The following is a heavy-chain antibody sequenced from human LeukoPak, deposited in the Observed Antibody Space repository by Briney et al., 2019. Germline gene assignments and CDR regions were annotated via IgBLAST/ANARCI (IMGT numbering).Heavy chain of an antibody. CDR3: ARDRRGYSAYDGEGFDY. J-gene: IGHJ4*02. CDR1: GFTFKNYG. CDR2: ISADNGNT. D-gene: IGHD5-12*01. V-gene: IGHV1-18*04. Sequence: ASVKVSCKASGFTFKNYGFSWVGQAPGQGLDWMGWISADNGNTKYAQNLQGRVIMTTDRSTGTAYVELTSLRSDDTAVYYCARDRRGYSAYDGEGFDYWGQGTLVTVSS.